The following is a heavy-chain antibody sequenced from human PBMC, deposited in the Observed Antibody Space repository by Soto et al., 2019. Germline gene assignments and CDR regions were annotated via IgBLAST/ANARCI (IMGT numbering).Heavy chain of an antibody. CDR1: RFTFISYA. D-gene: IGHD2-2*01. Sequence: GSLRISCAASRFTFISYAMNWVRQAPGKGLEWVALISHDGINKYYADSVRGRFTISRDSSTNTLYLQMNSLRAADTAVYYCGRCTSTSCHLGSDYWGQGTLVTVSS. J-gene: IGHJ4*02. CDR2: ISHDGINK. CDR3: GRCTSTSCHLGSDY. V-gene: IGHV3-30-3*01.